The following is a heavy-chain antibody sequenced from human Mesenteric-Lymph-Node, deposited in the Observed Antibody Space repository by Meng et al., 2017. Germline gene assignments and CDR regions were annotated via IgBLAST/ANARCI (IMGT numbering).Heavy chain of an antibody. CDR3: TRLGEYSSSWDEY. CDR2: IRNKANSYAT. CDR1: GFSISGSS. Sequence: GESLKISCAASGFSISGSSVHWVRQASGKGLEWVGRIRNKANSYATAYGASVKGRFTISRDDSKNTAYLQMSSLKTEDTAVYYCTRLGEYSSSWDEYWGQGTLVTVSS. D-gene: IGHD6-6*01. J-gene: IGHJ4*02. V-gene: IGHV3-73*01.